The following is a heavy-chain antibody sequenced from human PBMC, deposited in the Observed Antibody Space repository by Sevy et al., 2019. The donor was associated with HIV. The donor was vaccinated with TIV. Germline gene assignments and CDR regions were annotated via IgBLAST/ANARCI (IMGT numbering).Heavy chain of an antibody. J-gene: IGHJ6*03. CDR3: AGGMATVTTTSHYYYYYMDV. D-gene: IGHD4-17*01. CDR2: IYYSGST. Sequence: SETLSLTCTVSGGSISSYYWSWIRQPPGKGLEWIGYIYYSGSTNYNPSLKSRVTISVDTSKNQFSLKLSSVTAADTAVYYCAGGMATVTTTSHYYYYYMDVWGKGTTVTVSS. V-gene: IGHV4-59*01. CDR1: GGSISSYY.